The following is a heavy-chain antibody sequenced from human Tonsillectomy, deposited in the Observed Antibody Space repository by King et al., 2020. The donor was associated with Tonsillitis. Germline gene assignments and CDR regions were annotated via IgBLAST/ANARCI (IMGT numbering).Heavy chain of an antibody. CDR1: GGSISSYY. Sequence: QLQESGPGLVKPSETLSLTCTVSGGSISSYYWSWIRQPPGKGLEGIGYIYYSGSTNYNPSLKSRVTISVDTSKNQFSLKLSSVTAADTAVYYCARTSPSCGGDCYYDYWGQGTLVTVSS. D-gene: IGHD2-21*02. CDR3: ARTSPSCGGDCYYDY. V-gene: IGHV4-59*01. CDR2: IYYSGST. J-gene: IGHJ4*02.